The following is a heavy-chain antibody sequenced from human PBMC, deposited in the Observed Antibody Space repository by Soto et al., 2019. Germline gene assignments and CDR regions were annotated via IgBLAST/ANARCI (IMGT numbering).Heavy chain of an antibody. V-gene: IGHV4-31*03. CDR1: GGSISSSSYR. J-gene: IGHJ4*02. CDR3: ARVRENYFDQ. Sequence: QMHLQESGPGLVTPSQTLSLTCTVSGGSISSSSYRWTWIRQHPGKGLEWIGYIYYNGGPYYNPSLKSRVIISADPSQNQFSLNLSSVTAADTAVYYCARVRENYFDQWGQGILVTVYS. CDR2: IYYNGGP.